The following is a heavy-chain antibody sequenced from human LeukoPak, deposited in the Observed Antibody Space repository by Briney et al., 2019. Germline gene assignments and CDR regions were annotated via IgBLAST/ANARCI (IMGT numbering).Heavy chain of an antibody. Sequence: PGGSLRLSCTASGFSFGDYAMSWVRQAPGKGLEWVGFIRSKGYGGTTEYAASVKGRFTISRDYSKSIACLQLNSLKTEDTAVYYCTRAGGTVELYWGQGTLVTVSS. D-gene: IGHD1-7*01. CDR3: TRAGGTVELY. CDR1: GFSFGDYA. V-gene: IGHV3-49*04. J-gene: IGHJ4*02. CDR2: IRSKGYGGTT.